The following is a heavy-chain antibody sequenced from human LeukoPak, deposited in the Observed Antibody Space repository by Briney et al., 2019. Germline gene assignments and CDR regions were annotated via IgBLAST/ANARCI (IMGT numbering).Heavy chain of an antibody. CDR2: IYTSGST. V-gene: IGHV4-4*07. Sequence: SETLSLTCTVSGGAISGYYWSWIRQPAGKGLEWIGRIYTSGSTNYNPSLKSRVTMSVDTSKNQFSLKLSSVTAVDTAVYYCARDAITGDLFDYWGQGTLVTVSS. D-gene: IGHD7-27*01. CDR1: GGAISGYY. CDR3: ARDAITGDLFDY. J-gene: IGHJ4*02.